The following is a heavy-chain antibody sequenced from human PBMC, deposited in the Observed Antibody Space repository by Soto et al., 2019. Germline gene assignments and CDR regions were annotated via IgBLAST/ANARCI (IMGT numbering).Heavy chain of an antibody. J-gene: IGHJ4*02. CDR1: PGSIYDYY. Sequence: SETLSLTCNVFPGSIYDYYWSWIRQTPGMRLVWIGFVYSGGSAMYNPSFKSRVIISLETSKNQFSLTLTSLTAADSAMYYCAGTSRATPGTGLDSWGQGALVTVSS. CDR3: AGTSRATPGTGLDS. CDR2: VYSGGSA. V-gene: IGHV4-59*01.